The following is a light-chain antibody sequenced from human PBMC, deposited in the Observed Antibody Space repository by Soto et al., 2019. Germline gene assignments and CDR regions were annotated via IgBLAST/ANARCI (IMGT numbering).Light chain of an antibody. CDR1: QDIGNF. J-gene: IGKJ5*01. CDR2: DAA. CDR3: QQYDRLPIT. V-gene: IGKV1-33*01. Sequence: DIQMTQSPSSLSASVGDRVTITCQANQDIGNFLTWYQQKPGRAPVLLIYDAANLATGVPPRFSGSGSGRDFTLTISSLQPEDIAAYYCQQYDRLPITFGQGTRLDI.